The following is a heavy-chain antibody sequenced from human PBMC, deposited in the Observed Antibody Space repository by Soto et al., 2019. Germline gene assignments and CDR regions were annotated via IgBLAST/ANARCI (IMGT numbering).Heavy chain of an antibody. CDR1: GGTFSSYA. Sequence: QVQLVQSGAEVKKPGSSVKVSCKASGGTFSSYAISWVRQAPGQGLEWMGGIIPIFGTANYAQKFQGRVTITADESTSPAYMELSSLRSEDTAVYYCATENLAAAASQNHYYGMDVWGQGNTVTLSS. V-gene: IGHV1-69*12. CDR3: ATENLAAAASQNHYYGMDV. D-gene: IGHD6-13*01. J-gene: IGHJ6*02. CDR2: IIPIFGTA.